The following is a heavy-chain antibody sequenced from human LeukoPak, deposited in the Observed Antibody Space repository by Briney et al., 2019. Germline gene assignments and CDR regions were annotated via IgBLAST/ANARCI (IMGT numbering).Heavy chain of an antibody. J-gene: IGHJ6*03. Sequence: PGGSLRLSCAASGFTFSSYAMSWVRQAPGKGLEWVSAISGSGGSAYYADSVRGQFTISRDNSKNTLYLQMNSLRAEDTAVYYCAKTAGTNRYYYSYYMDVWGNGTTVTVSS. CDR2: ISGSGGSA. V-gene: IGHV3-23*01. CDR1: GFTFSSYA. D-gene: IGHD6-19*01. CDR3: AKTAGTNRYYYSYYMDV.